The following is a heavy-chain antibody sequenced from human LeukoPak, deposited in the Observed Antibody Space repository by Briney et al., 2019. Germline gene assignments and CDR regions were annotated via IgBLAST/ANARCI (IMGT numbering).Heavy chain of an antibody. J-gene: IGHJ6*02. CDR1: GYTFTSYG. CDR2: ISAYNGNT. CDR3: ARDLESTTFYDILTGTGYYYGMDV. V-gene: IGHV1-18*01. D-gene: IGHD3-9*01. Sequence: ASVTVSCKASGYTFTSYGISWVRQAPGQGLEWMGWISAYNGNTNYAQKLQGRVTMTTDTSTSTDYMELRSLRSDDTAVYYCARDLESTTFYDILTGTGYYYGMDVWGQGTTVNVSS.